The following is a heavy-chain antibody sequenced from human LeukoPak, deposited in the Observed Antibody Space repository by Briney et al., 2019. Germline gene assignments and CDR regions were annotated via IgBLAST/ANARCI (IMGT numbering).Heavy chain of an antibody. CDR3: LRYPGQGVRGYYMDV. CDR1: GFTFSSYW. J-gene: IGHJ6*03. D-gene: IGHD2-15*01. CDR2: INSDGSST. V-gene: IGHV3-74*01. Sequence: GGSLRLSCAASGFTFSSYWMHWVRQAPGKGLVWVSRINSDGSSTSYADSVKGRFTISRDTAKNTLYLQMNSLRPEDTAVYYCLRYPGQGVRGYYMDVWGKGTTVTVSS.